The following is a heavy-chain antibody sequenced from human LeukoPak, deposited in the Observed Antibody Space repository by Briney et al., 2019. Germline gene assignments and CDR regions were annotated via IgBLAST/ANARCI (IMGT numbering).Heavy chain of an antibody. CDR2: INHSGSP. V-gene: IGHV4-34*01. CDR3: ARDLSDYYGSGSYRPIDAFDI. J-gene: IGHJ3*02. D-gene: IGHD3-10*01. CDR1: GGSFSGYY. Sequence: PSETLSLTCAVYGGSFSGYYWSWIRQPPGKGLEWIGEINHSGSPNYNPSLKSRVTISKDTSKNQFSLKLSPVTAADTAVYYCARDLSDYYGSGSYRPIDAFDIWGQGTMVTVSS.